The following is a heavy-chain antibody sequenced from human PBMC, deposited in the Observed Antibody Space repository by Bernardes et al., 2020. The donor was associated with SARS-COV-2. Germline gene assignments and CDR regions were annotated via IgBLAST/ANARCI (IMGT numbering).Heavy chain of an antibody. D-gene: IGHD4-17*01. V-gene: IGHV1-8*01. Sequence: ASVKVSCKASGDTFSTYDINWVRQATGQGLEWMGWMSPHSGSTGYAQKFQGRVTMTWSSSITTAYMELSSLRSEDTAVYYCARSDYGGYGGMDVWGQGTTVTVSS. CDR3: ARSDYGGYGGMDV. CDR2: MSPHSGST. CDR1: GDTFSTYD. J-gene: IGHJ6*02.